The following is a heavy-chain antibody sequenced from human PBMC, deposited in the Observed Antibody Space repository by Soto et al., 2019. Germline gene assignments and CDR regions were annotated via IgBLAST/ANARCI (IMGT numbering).Heavy chain of an antibody. CDR3: AGGSSWTRVDY. CDR2: ISYDGSNQ. CDR1: GFTFNIYG. V-gene: IGHV3-30*03. Sequence: GGSLRLSCAASGFTFNIYGMHWVRQAPDKGLEWVALISYDGSNQYYADSVKGRFTISRDNSKSTLYLQMNSLRVEDTAVYYCAGGSSWTRVDYWGQGTLVTVSS. J-gene: IGHJ4*02. D-gene: IGHD6-13*01.